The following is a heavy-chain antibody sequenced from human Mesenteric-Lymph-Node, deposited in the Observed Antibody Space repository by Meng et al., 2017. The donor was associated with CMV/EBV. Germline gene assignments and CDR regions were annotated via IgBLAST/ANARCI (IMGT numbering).Heavy chain of an antibody. CDR1: GYIFTGYY. V-gene: IGHV1-69*04. Sequence: SVKVSCKASGYIFTGYYLHWVRQAPGQGLEWMGRIIPILGIANYAQKFQGRVTITADKSTSTAYMELSSLRSEDTAVYYCARAGSEYYDIWSGTLGSWGQGTLVTVSS. CDR2: IIPILGIA. D-gene: IGHD3-3*01. CDR3: ARAGSEYYDIWSGTLGS. J-gene: IGHJ5*02.